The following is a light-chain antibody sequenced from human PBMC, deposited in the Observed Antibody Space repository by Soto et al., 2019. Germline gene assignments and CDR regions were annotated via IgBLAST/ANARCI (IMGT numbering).Light chain of an antibody. CDR3: SSYTNINTRV. Sequence: QSVLTQPAAVSGSPGQSITISCTGTTTDVGAYNFVSWLQQYPGKAPKVIIYEVSSRPSGVSNRFSGSKSGNTASLTISGLQAEDEADYYCSSYTNINTRVFGGGTKLTVL. V-gene: IGLV2-14*01. CDR2: EVS. CDR1: TTDVGAYNF. J-gene: IGLJ3*02.